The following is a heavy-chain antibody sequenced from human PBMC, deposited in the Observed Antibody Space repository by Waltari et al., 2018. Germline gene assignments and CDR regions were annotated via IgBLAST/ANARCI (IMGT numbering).Heavy chain of an antibody. V-gene: IGHV4-39*07. CDR3: ARDRDYGDYVQAFDI. CDR2: IYYSGST. J-gene: IGHJ3*02. CDR1: GGSISSSSYY. D-gene: IGHD4-17*01. Sequence: QLQLQESGPGLVKPSETLSLTCTVSGGSISSSSYYWGWLRQPPGKGLEWIGSIYYSGSTYYNPSLKSRVTISVDTSKNQFSLKLSSVTAADTAVYYCARDRDYGDYVQAFDIWGQGTMVTVSS.